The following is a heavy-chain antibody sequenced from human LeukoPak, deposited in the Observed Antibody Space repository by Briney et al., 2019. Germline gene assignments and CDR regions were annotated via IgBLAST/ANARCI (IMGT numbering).Heavy chain of an antibody. CDR3: AREPYGEDAFDI. J-gene: IGHJ3*02. V-gene: IGHV3-72*01. CDR2: TRNKANSYTT. Sequence: GGSLGLSCAASGFTFSDHYMDWVRQAPGKGLEWVGRTRNKANSYTTEYAASVKGRFTISRDDSKNSLYLQMNSLKTEDTAVYYCAREPYGEDAFDIWGQGTMVTVSS. D-gene: IGHD4-17*01. CDR1: GFTFSDHY.